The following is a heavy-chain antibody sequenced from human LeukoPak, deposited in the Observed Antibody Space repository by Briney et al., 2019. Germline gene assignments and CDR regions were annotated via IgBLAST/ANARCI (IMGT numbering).Heavy chain of an antibody. CDR2: ITRSSYI. J-gene: IGHJ4*02. D-gene: IGHD4-11*01. CDR1: GFTFSTYS. CDR3: ARGPYTDY. Sequence: GGSLRLSCAASGFTFSTYSMNWVRQAPGKGLEWVSSITRSSYIYYADSVKGRFTISRDNAKNSVYLQMNSLRAEDTAVYYCARGPYTDYWGQGTLVTVSS. V-gene: IGHV3-21*01.